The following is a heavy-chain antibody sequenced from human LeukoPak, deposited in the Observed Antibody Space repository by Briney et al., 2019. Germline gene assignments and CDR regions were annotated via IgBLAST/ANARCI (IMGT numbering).Heavy chain of an antibody. Sequence: SETLSLTCTVSGGSISSSSYYWGWIRQPPGKGLEWIGSIYYSGSTYYNPSLKSRVTISVDTSKNQFSLKLSSVTAADTAVYYCARGDFWSGYYHNWFDPWGQGTLVTVSS. D-gene: IGHD3-3*01. CDR2: IYYSGST. CDR3: ARGDFWSGYYHNWFDP. V-gene: IGHV4-39*07. CDR1: GGSISSSSYY. J-gene: IGHJ5*02.